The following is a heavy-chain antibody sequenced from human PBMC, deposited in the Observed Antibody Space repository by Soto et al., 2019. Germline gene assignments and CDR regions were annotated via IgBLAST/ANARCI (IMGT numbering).Heavy chain of an antibody. J-gene: IGHJ4*02. CDR3: AREGRWLQLGVDY. CDR2: IYYSGST. D-gene: IGHD5-12*01. CDR1: GGSISSGDYY. V-gene: IGHV4-30-4*01. Sequence: QVQLQESGPGLVKPSQTLSLTCTVSGGSISSGDYYWSWIHQPPGKGLEWIGYIYYSGSTYYNPSLKSRVTISVDTSKNQFSLKLSSVTAADTAVYYCAREGRWLQLGVDYWGQGTLVTVSS.